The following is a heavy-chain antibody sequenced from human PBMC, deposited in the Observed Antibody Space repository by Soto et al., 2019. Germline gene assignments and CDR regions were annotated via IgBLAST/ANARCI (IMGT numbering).Heavy chain of an antibody. D-gene: IGHD2-15*01. CDR3: ARSEEDSDYYYYGMDV. CDR2: TYYRSRWYS. J-gene: IGHJ6*02. CDR1: GDTVSSNSVG. V-gene: IGHV6-1*01. Sequence: PSQTLSLTCVGSGDTVSSNSVGWNWVRQSPSRGLEWLGRTYYRSRWYSDYAVSVRSRIDINADTSKNQVSLQLNSVTPEDTAVYYCARSEEDSDYYYYGMDVWGQGTTVTVSS.